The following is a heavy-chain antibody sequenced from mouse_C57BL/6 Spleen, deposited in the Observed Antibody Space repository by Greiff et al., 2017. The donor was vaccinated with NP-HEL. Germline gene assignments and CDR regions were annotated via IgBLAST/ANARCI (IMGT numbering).Heavy chain of an antibody. J-gene: IGHJ1*03. D-gene: IGHD1-1*01. CDR1: GYTFTDYE. V-gene: IGHV1-15*01. CDR2: IDPETGGT. Sequence: VQLQQSGAELVRPGASVTLSCKASGYTFTDYEMHWVKQTPVHGLEWIGAIDPETGGTAYNQKFKGKAILTADKSSSTAYMELRSLTSEDSAVYYCTRFYYYGSSYKWYFDVWGTGTTVTVSS. CDR3: TRFYYYGSSYKWYFDV.